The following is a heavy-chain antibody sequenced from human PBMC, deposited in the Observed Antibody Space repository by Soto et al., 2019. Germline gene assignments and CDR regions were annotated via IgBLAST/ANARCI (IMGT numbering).Heavy chain of an antibody. CDR3: ASPLTVYNYYGMDV. CDR2: IYHSGST. Sequence: KTSETLSLTCAVSGYSISSGYYWGWIRQPPGKGLEWIGSIYHSGSTYYNPSLKSRVTISVDTSKNQFSLKLSSVTAADTAVYYCASPLTVYNYYGMDVWGQGTTVTVSS. D-gene: IGHD4-17*01. J-gene: IGHJ6*02. CDR1: GYSISSGYY. V-gene: IGHV4-38-2*01.